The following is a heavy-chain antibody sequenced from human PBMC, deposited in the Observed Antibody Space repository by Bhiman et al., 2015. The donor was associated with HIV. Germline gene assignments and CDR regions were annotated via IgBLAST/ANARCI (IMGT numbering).Heavy chain of an antibody. Sequence: EVQLVESGGGLVEPGGSLRLSCAASGFSFSDAWMSWVRQAPGKGLQWVGRIKRKSDGETTDYAAPVKGRFTISRDDSKNTLYLQMRSLKSEDTGVYYCITEISGEQLTEYWGQGTLVTVSS. CDR2: IKRKSDGETT. CDR1: GFSFSDAW. D-gene: IGHD1/OR15-1a*01. J-gene: IGHJ1*01. V-gene: IGHV3-15*01. CDR3: ITEISGEQLTEY.